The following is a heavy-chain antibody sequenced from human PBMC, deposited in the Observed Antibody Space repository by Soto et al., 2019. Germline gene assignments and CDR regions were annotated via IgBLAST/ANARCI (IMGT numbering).Heavy chain of an antibody. J-gene: IGHJ4*02. CDR2: IYYSGST. CDR1: GGSISSGGYY. CDR3: ARVYGGDWRYFDY. D-gene: IGHD2-21*02. Sequence: LSLTCTVSGGSISSGGYYWSWIRQHPGKGLEWIGYIYYSGSTYYNPSLKSRVTISVDTSKNQFSLKLSSVTAADTAVYYCARVYGGDWRYFDYWGQGTLVTVSS. V-gene: IGHV4-31*03.